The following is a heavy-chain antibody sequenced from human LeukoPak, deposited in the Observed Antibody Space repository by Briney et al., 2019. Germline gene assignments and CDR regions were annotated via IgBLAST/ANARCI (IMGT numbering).Heavy chain of an antibody. CDR1: GFTVSSNY. Sequence: GGSLRLSCAASGFTVSSNYMTWVRQAPGKGLEWVSVIYKNAITYYTESVKGRFTISRDNSKNTLYLQMNSLRAEDTAVYYCAKDYYALLWFGEFNRKYYFDYWGQGTLVTVSS. CDR2: IYKNAIT. CDR3: AKDYYALLWFGEFNRKYYFDY. D-gene: IGHD3-10*01. V-gene: IGHV3-53*01. J-gene: IGHJ4*02.